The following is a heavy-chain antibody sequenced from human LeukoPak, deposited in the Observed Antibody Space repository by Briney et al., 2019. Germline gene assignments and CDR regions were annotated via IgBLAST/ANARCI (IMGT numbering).Heavy chain of an antibody. Sequence: SETLSLTCTVSGGAISSSSYYWGWIRQPPGKGLEWIGSIFYSGSTYYNPSLKSRVTMSLDTSKNQFSLKLSSVTAADTAMYYCGRHQTMYYGMDVWGQGTAVTVSS. CDR3: GRHQTMYYGMDV. CDR1: GGAISSSSYY. V-gene: IGHV4-39*01. CDR2: IFYSGST. J-gene: IGHJ6*02. D-gene: IGHD4/OR15-4a*01.